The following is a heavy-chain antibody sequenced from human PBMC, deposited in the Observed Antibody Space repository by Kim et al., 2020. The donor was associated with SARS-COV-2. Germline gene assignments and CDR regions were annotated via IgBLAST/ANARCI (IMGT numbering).Heavy chain of an antibody. D-gene: IGHD2-8*01. Sequence: DGTLTTCAECVQGRFTISRDNGKNTLYLQMDSLRLEDTAMYFCARGMGDYWGQGTLVTVSS. CDR2: DGTLT. J-gene: IGHJ4*02. CDR3: ARGMGDY. V-gene: IGHV3-74*01.